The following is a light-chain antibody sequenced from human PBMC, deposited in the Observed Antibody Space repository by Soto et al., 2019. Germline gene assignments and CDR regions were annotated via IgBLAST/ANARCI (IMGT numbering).Light chain of an antibody. V-gene: IGKV1-39*01. CDR2: AAS. J-gene: IGKJ5*01. Sequence: DIQMTQSPSSLSASVGDRVTITCRASQSTRTSLNWYQQKPGKAPKLLIYAASSLQSGVPSRFSGSGSGTDFTLTISSLQPEDFVAYYCQQSYTRPITFGQGTRL. CDR1: QSTRTS. CDR3: QQSYTRPIT.